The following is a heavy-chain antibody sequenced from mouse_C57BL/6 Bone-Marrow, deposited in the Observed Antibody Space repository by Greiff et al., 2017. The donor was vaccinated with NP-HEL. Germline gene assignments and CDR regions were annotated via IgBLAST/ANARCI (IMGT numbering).Heavy chain of an antibody. CDR3: ARRTTVVPYFDY. CDR2: IDPSDSYT. Sequence: QVQLKQPGAELVKPGASVKLSCKASGYTFTSYWMQWVKQRPGQGLEWIGEIDPSDSYTNYNQKFKGKATLTVDTSSSTAYMQLSSLTSEDSAVYYCARRTTVVPYFDYWGQGTNLTVSS. J-gene: IGHJ2*01. V-gene: IGHV1-50*01. D-gene: IGHD1-1*01. CDR1: GYTFTSYW.